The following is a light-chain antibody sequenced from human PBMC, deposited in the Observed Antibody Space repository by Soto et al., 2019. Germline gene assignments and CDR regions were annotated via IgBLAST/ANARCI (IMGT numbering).Light chain of an antibody. CDR1: SDGIGSYNR. V-gene: IGLV2-14*01. J-gene: IGLJ3*02. Sequence: QSALTQPASGSGSPGHSITLSCTGTSDGIGSYNRVSWYQQHRSKAPKLIIYEITDRPSGVSNRSSGSKSGNTASLTISELQAEDEAESYCSSYTTITTRAWVFGDGTKLTL. CDR3: SSYTTITTRAWV. CDR2: EIT.